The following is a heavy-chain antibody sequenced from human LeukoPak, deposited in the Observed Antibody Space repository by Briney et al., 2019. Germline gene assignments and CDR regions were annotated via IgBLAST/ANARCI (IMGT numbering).Heavy chain of an antibody. CDR1: GYSISSGYY. CDR3: ARDRYYYDSSGYSLFDY. V-gene: IGHV4-4*07. Sequence: PSETLSLTCTVSGYSISSGYYWGWIRQPAGKGLEWIGRMHTTGRINYNPSLKSRVTMSVDTSKNQCSLKLSSVTAADTAVYYCARDRYYYDSSGYSLFDYWGQGTLVTVSS. CDR2: MHTTGRI. J-gene: IGHJ4*02. D-gene: IGHD3-22*01.